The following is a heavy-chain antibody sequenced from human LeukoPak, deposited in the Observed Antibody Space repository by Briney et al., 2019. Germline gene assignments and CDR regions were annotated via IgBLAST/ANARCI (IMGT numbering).Heavy chain of an antibody. CDR1: GFTFTSSA. J-gene: IGHJ3*02. V-gene: IGHV1-58*02. Sequence: GASVKVSCKASGFTFTSSAMQWVRQARGQRLEWIGWIVVGSGSTNYAQKFQERVTITRDMSTSTAYMELSSLRSEDTAVYYCAADPNYGDYSRAFDIWGQGTMVTVSS. CDR2: IVVGSGST. CDR3: AADPNYGDYSRAFDI. D-gene: IGHD4-17*01.